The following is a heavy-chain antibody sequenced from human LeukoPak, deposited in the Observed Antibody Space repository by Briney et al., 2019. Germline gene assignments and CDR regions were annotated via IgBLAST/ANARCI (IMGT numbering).Heavy chain of an antibody. CDR1: GFTFTSYT. D-gene: IGHD2-15*01. CDR2: ITNNGVHT. CDR3: ARRRQVAHFDY. J-gene: IGHJ4*02. V-gene: IGHV3-21*01. Sequence: GGSLRLSCAASGFTFTSYTISSVRQAPGKGLEWVSSITNNGVHTYYIDSVKGRFTISRDNANNSLYMQMNSLSAVDTAIYYFARRRQVAHFDYWGQGTLVSVSS.